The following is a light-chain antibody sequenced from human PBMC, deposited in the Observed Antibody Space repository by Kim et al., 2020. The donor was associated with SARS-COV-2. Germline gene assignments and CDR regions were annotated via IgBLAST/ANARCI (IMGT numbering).Light chain of an antibody. CDR2: ASS. J-gene: IGKJ2*01. Sequence: DIQMTQSPSSLSASVGDTVTITCRASQRISSYLNWFQQKPGKAPNLLIYASSTLQSGVPSRFSGSGSGTDFTLTISSLQPGDSATYYCQQSYKTPYTFGQGTKLEIK. V-gene: IGKV1-39*01. CDR3: QQSYKTPYT. CDR1: QRISSY.